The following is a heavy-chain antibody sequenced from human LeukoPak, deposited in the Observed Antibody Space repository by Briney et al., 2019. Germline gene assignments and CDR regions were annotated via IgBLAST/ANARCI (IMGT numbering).Heavy chain of an antibody. Sequence: PGGSLRLSCAASGFTVSSNYMSWVRQAPGKGLEWVSVIYSGGSTYYADSVKGRFTISRDNSKNTLYLQMNSLRAEDTAVYSCAKVYGGYYFDYWGQGTLVTVSS. CDR3: AKVYGGYYFDY. J-gene: IGHJ4*02. V-gene: IGHV3-53*01. CDR2: IYSGGST. D-gene: IGHD3-10*02. CDR1: GFTVSSNY.